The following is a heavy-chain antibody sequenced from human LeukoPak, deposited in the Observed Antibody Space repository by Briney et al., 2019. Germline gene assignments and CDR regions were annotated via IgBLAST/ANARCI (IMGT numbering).Heavy chain of an antibody. CDR3: AKDLSDDYGGIQGAFDI. J-gene: IGHJ3*02. CDR2: ISGSGGST. D-gene: IGHD4-23*01. Sequence: PGGSLRLSCAASGFTFSSYAMSWVRQAPGKGLKWVSAISGSGGSTYYADSVKGRFTISRDNSKNTLYLQMNSLRAEDTAVYYCAKDLSDDYGGIQGAFDIWGQGTMVTVSS. V-gene: IGHV3-23*01. CDR1: GFTFSSYA.